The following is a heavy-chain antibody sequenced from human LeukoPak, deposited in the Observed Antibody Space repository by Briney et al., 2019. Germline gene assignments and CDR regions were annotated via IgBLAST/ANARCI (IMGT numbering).Heavy chain of an antibody. D-gene: IGHD6-19*01. J-gene: IGHJ4*02. Sequence: GGSLILSCVASGFSFSSDGMSWVRQAPGRGLEWVSGILGGAGSTYYADSVKGRFTISRDNSKNTLYLQMNSLRAEDTAVYYCAIHVAVAGYNYWGQGTLVTVSS. V-gene: IGHV3-23*01. CDR1: GFSFSSDG. CDR3: AIHVAVAGYNY. CDR2: ILGGAGST.